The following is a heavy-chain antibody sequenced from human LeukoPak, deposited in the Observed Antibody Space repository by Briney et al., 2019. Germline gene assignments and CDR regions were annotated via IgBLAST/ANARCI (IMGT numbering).Heavy chain of an antibody. J-gene: IGHJ4*02. V-gene: IGHV1-24*01. CDR3: ATVPRGIVGATRPFDY. Sequence: GASVKVSCKXSGYTLTELSMHWVRQAPRKGLEWMGRFDPEGGETIYAQKFQGRVTMTEDTSTDTAYMELSSLRSEDTAVYYCATVPRGIVGATRPFDYWGQGTLVTVSS. D-gene: IGHD1-26*01. CDR2: FDPEGGET. CDR1: GYTLTELS.